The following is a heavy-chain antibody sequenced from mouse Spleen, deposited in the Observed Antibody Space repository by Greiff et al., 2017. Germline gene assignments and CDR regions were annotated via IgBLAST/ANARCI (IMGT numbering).Heavy chain of an antibody. D-gene: IGHD2-1*01. V-gene: IGHV14-4*01. Sequence: VQLQQSGAELVRPGASVKLSCTASGFNIKDDYMHWVKQRPEQGLEWIGWIDPENGDTEYASKFQGKATITADTSSNTAYLQLSSLTSEDTAVYYCTTRYGNSYAMDYWGQGTSVTVSS. CDR1: GFNIKDDY. CDR2: IDPENGDT. J-gene: IGHJ4*01. CDR3: TTRYGNSYAMDY.